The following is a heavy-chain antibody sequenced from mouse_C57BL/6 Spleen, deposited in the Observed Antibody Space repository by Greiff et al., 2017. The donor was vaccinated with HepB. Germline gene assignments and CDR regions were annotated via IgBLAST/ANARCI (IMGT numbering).Heavy chain of an antibody. J-gene: IGHJ1*03. V-gene: IGHV8-12*01. D-gene: IGHD1-1*01. CDR3: ARRYYGSSYEGYWYFDV. CDR2: IYWDDDK. Sequence: QVTLKVSGPGILQSSQTLSLTCSFSGFSLSTSGMGVSWIRQPSGKGLEWLAHIYWDDDKRYNPSLKSRLTISKDTSRNQVFLKITSVDTADTATYDCARRYYGSSYEGYWYFDVWGTGTTVTVSS. CDR1: GFSLSTSGMG.